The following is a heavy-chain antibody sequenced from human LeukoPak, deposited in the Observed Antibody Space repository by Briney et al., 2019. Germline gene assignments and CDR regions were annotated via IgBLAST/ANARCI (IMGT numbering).Heavy chain of an antibody. CDR2: ISSSGSTI. V-gene: IGHV3-48*03. J-gene: IGHJ4*02. D-gene: IGHD3-10*01. CDR1: GFSFSSYE. Sequence: GGSLRLSCAASGFSFSSYEMNWVRQAPGKGLEWVSYISSSGSTIYYADSVKGRFTISRDNAKNSLYLQMNSLRAEDTAVYYCARDSTYYYGSGSSWGQGTLVTVSS. CDR3: ARDSTYYYGSGSS.